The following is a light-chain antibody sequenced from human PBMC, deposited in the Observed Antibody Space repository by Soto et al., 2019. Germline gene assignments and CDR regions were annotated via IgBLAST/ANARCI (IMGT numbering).Light chain of an antibody. CDR2: ETN. CDR1: GSNIGNNY. J-gene: IGLJ1*01. Sequence: QSALTQPPSVSAAPGQTVTISCSGSGSNIGNNYVSWYQHLPGAAPKLLIYETNRRPAGIPDRFSGSKSGTSATLAITGLQTADEADYYCETWDTSLSAGRVFGPGTKVTVL. CDR3: ETWDTSLSAGRV. V-gene: IGLV1-51*02.